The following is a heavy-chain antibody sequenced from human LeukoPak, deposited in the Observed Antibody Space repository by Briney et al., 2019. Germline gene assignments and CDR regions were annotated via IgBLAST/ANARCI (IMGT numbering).Heavy chain of an antibody. CDR2: MNHDGSDQ. J-gene: IGHJ4*02. V-gene: IGHV3-7*01. CDR1: GFTFRNSY. D-gene: IGHD2-2*01. Sequence: GGSLRLSCAASGFTFRNSYMSWVRQAPGKGLEWVAYMNHDGSDQSHVDSVRGRFTISRDNAKNSLCLQMNSLRVEDTAVYYCARAAVYCSSSTCRTNFDSWGQGTLVTVSS. CDR3: ARAAVYCSSSTCRTNFDS.